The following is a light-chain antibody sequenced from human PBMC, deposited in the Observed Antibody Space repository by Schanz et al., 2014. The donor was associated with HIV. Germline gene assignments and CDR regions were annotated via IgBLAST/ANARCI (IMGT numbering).Light chain of an antibody. J-gene: IGKJ3*01. CDR2: GAS. V-gene: IGKV3-20*01. CDR1: QSVSSSY. Sequence: EIVLTQSPGTLSLSPGERATLSCRASQSVSSSYLAWYQQKPGQAPRLLIYGASSRATDIPDRFSGSGSGTDFTLTISRLEPEDSAVYFCQQYATSAFTFGPGTKVDIK. CDR3: QQYATSAFT.